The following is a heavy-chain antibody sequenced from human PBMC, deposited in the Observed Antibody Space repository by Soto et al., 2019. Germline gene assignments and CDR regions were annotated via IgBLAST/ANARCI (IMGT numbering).Heavy chain of an antibody. CDR2: IWYDGSNK. J-gene: IGHJ4*02. D-gene: IGHD3-22*01. CDR3: ARDYYDSSGYPSFDY. CDR1: GFTFSSYG. V-gene: IGHV3-33*01. Sequence: GGSLRLSCAASGFTFSSYGMHWVRQAPGKGLEWVAVIWYDGSNKYYADSVKGRFTISRDNSKNTLYLQMNSLRAEDTAVYYCARDYYDSSGYPSFDYWGQAPLVTVSS.